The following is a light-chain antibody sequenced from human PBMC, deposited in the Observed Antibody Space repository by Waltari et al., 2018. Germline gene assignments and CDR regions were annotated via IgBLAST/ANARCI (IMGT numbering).Light chain of an antibody. CDR2: GNN. CDR3: QSYGRDWV. Sequence: QSVLTQPPSVSGAPGQRVTISCTGSSSNLGAGYAVPWYQQLPGTVPKLLIYGNNNRPSGVPDRGSGSKAGTSASLAITGLQTEDEAYYYCQSYGRDWVFGGGTKLTVL. J-gene: IGLJ3*02. CDR1: SSNLGAGYA. V-gene: IGLV1-40*01.